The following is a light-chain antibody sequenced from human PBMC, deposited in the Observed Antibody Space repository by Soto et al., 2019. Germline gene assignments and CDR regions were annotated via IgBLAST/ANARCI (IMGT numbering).Light chain of an antibody. J-gene: IGKJ1*01. CDR1: QSVGIN. Sequence: EVVMTQSPGLLSVSPGERATLSCRASQSVGINVAWYPKKPGQAPRLLIYGASTRATGSPDRFSASGSAKEFTLTISSLQSEDVAVDYCQKYNDWPRKCGQGTTGAIK. CDR3: QKYNDWPRK. CDR2: GAS. V-gene: IGKV3-15*01.